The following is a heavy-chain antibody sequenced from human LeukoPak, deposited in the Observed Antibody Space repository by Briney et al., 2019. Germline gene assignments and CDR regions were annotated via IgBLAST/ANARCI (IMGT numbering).Heavy chain of an antibody. Sequence: PGGSLRLSCAASGFTFSRYAMHWVRQAPGKGLEWVAIISYDGSGKYYADSVKGRFTISRDNSKTTLYLQMNSLRAEDTAVYYCARNPYGDYYFDYWGQGTLVTVSS. CDR2: ISYDGSGK. CDR3: ARNPYGDYYFDY. V-gene: IGHV3-30-3*01. D-gene: IGHD4-17*01. J-gene: IGHJ4*02. CDR1: GFTFSRYA.